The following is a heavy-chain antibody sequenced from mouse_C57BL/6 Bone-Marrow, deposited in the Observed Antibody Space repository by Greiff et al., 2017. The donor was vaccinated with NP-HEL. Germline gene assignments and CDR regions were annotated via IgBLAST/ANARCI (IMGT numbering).Heavy chain of an antibody. CDR3: ARGNFWEGRLDY. J-gene: IGHJ2*01. CDR2: IYPRAGST. CDR1: GYTFTDHT. Sequence: QVQLQQSDAELVKPGASVKISCKVSGYTFTDHTIHWMKQRPEQGLAWIGYIYPRAGSTKYNEKFKGKATLTADKSSSTAYMQLNSLTSEDSAVYFCARGNFWEGRLDYWGQGTTLTVSS. V-gene: IGHV1-78*01. D-gene: IGHD4-1*01.